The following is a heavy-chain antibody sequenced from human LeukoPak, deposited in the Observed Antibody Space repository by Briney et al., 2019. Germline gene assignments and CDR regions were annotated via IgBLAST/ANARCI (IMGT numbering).Heavy chain of an antibody. J-gene: IGHJ4*02. CDR2: IFGSGSTI. CDR1: GFTFSSYE. D-gene: IGHD1-26*01. Sequence: PGGSLRLSCTASGFTFSSYEMNWVRQAPGKGLEWVSYIFGSGSTIHYADSVKGRFTISRDNAKNSLFLQMNSLRVEDTAVYYCAKELGDPDYWGQGTLVTVSS. V-gene: IGHV3-48*03. CDR3: AKELGDPDY.